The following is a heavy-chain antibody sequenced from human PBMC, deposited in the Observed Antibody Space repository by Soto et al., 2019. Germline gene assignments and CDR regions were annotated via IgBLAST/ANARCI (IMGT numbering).Heavy chain of an antibody. CDR1: GYSFPHYW. J-gene: IGHJ5*02. V-gene: IGHV5-10-1*01. CDR2: IDPSDSRT. CDR3: VRLVSQDVDP. D-gene: IGHD6-6*01. Sequence: LGESLKISCKGPGYSFPHYWISWVRQMPGKGLEWMGRIDPSDSRTNYSPSFQGHVTMSVDKSINTAYLQWSSLKASDTAMYYCVRLVSQDVDPWGQGTLVTVSS.